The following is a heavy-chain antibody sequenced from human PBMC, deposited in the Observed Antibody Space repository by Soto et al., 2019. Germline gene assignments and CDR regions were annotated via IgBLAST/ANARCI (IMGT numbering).Heavy chain of an antibody. CDR3: ARDQSSRYSYGYFTYYYYGMDV. D-gene: IGHD5-18*01. Sequence: EVQLVESGGGLVQPGGSLRLSCAASGFTFSSYWMSWVRQAPGKGLEWVANIKKDGSEKYYVDSVKGRFTISRDNAKNSLYLQMNSLRAEDTAVYYCARDQSSRYSYGYFTYYYYGMDVWGQGTTVTVSS. CDR1: GFTFSSYW. V-gene: IGHV3-7*05. CDR2: IKKDGSEK. J-gene: IGHJ6*02.